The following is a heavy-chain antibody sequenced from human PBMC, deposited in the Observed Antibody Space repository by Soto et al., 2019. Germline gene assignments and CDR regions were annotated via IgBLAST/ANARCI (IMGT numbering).Heavy chain of an antibody. CDR2: ISTSGGST. J-gene: IGHJ4*02. D-gene: IGHD2-15*01. V-gene: IGHV3-23*01. CDR3: AKPPPGTSGICNYFHN. CDR1: GFTFGSYA. Sequence: EGSLRLSCAASGFTFGSYAMRWVRQAPGKGLEWVSAISTSGGSTSYADSVKGRFTISRDNYKNTLYLQMNSLRAEDTPVYYSAKPPPGTSGICNYFHNWGQVALVTVSS.